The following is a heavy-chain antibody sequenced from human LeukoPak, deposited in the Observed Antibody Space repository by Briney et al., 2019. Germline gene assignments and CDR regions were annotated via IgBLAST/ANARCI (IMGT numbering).Heavy chain of an antibody. D-gene: IGHD2-21*01. CDR3: ARSRYCGGDCYSRDFDY. CDR2: IYPADSDT. Sequence: GESLKISCKGSGYSFISYWNGWVRQMPGKGLEWMGIIYPADSDTRYSPSFQGQVTISADKSINTAYLQWSSLKASDTAMYYCARSRYCGGDCYSRDFDYWGQGTLVTVSS. J-gene: IGHJ4*02. CDR1: GYSFISYW. V-gene: IGHV5-51*01.